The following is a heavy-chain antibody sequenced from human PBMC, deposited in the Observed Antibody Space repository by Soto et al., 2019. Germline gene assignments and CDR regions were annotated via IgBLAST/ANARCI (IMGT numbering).Heavy chain of an antibody. D-gene: IGHD6-13*01. CDR2: INPSGGST. Sequence: ASVKASCKASGYSFTSYYMHWVRQAPGQGLEWMGIINPSGGSTSYAQKFQGRVTMTRDTSTSTVYMELSSLRSEDTAVYYCASVHGYSSSWSFHYYGMDFWGQGTTVTVSS. J-gene: IGHJ6*02. CDR1: GYSFTSYY. V-gene: IGHV1-46*01. CDR3: ASVHGYSSSWSFHYYGMDF.